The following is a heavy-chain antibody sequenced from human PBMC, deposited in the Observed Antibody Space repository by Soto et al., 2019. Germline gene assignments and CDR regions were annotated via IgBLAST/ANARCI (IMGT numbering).Heavy chain of an antibody. CDR3: AIIEDYFDY. J-gene: IGHJ4*02. CDR2: ISYDGSNK. Sequence: GGSLRPYCAASGFTFSSYGMHWVRQAPGKGLEWVAVISYDGSNKYYADSVKGRFTISRDNSKNTLYLQMNSLRAEDTAVYYCAIIEDYFDYWGQGTLVTVSS. V-gene: IGHV3-30*03. CDR1: GFTFSSYG.